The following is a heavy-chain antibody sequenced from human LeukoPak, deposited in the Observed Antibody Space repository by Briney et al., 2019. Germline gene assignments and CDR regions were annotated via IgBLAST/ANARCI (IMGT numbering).Heavy chain of an antibody. CDR3: ASHSYDFWSGYYVPYMDV. D-gene: IGHD3-3*01. Sequence: SETLSLTCTVSGGSISSHYWSWIRQPPGKGLEWIGYIYYSGSTNYNPSLKSRVTISVDTSKNQFSLKLSSVTAAHTAVYYCASHSYDFWSGYYVPYMDVWGKGTTVTVSS. V-gene: IGHV4-59*11. J-gene: IGHJ6*03. CDR2: IYYSGST. CDR1: GGSISSHY.